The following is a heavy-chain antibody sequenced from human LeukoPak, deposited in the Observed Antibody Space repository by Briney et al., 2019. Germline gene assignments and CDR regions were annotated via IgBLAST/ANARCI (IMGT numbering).Heavy chain of an antibody. V-gene: IGHV1-18*01. CDR3: ARDRYYYDSSGYTTGWY. Sequence: GASVKVSCKASGYIFTNYGISWVRQAPGQGLEWMGWISVYNGDANYAQKLQGRVTMTTDTSTSTAYMEVRSLRSDDTAVYYCARDRYYYDSSGYTTGWYWGQGTLVTVSS. CDR1: GYIFTNYG. D-gene: IGHD3-22*01. J-gene: IGHJ4*02. CDR2: ISVYNGDA.